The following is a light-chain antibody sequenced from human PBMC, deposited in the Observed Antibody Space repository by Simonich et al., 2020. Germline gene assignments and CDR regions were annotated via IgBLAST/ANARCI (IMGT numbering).Light chain of an antibody. CDR1: QSVLYSSNNKNS. CDR3: QQYYSTPIT. V-gene: IGKV4-1*01. J-gene: IGKJ5*01. Sequence: DIVMTQSPDSLAVSLGERATINCKSSQSVLYSSNNKNSLDWYQQKPGQPPKLLIYWAYTRESGVPDRFSGSGSGTDFTLTISSLQAEDVAVYYCQQYYSTPITFGQGTRLEIK. CDR2: WAY.